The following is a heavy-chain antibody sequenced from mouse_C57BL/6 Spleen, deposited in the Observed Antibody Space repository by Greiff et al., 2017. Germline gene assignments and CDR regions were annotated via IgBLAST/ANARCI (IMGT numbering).Heavy chain of an antibody. CDR1: GYTFTSYW. CDR2: IYPGNSDT. V-gene: IGHV1-5*01. D-gene: IGHD2-3*01. CDR3: TSADGYYVGVYYAMDY. J-gene: IGHJ4*01. Sequence: VHVKQSGTVLARPGASVKMSCKTSGYTFTSYWMHWVKQRPGQGLEWIGAIYPGNSDTSYNQKFKGKAKLTAVTSASTAYMELSSLTNEDSAVYYCTSADGYYVGVYYAMDYWGQGTSVTVSS.